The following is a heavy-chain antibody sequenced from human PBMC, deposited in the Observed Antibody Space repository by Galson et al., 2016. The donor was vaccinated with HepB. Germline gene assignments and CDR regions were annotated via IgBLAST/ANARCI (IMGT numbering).Heavy chain of an antibody. J-gene: IGHJ5*02. Sequence: SVKVSCKASGYTFTAYYMHWLRQAPGQGLGWMGIINPSDATTNFAQKFQGRVTVTGDTSTSTVHMEMSSLRSEDTAVYYCARALYRTNPPSAPTHFDTWGQGTLVTVSS. CDR1: GYTFTAYY. V-gene: IGHV1-46*01. CDR3: ARALYRTNPPSAPTHFDT. CDR2: INPSDATT. D-gene: IGHD3-16*01.